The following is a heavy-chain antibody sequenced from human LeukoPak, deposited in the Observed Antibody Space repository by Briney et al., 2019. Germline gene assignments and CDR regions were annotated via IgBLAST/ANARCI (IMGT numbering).Heavy chain of an antibody. CDR1: GFTVSSNY. CDR3: ASSVVGATIGY. Sequence: PGGCLRLSCAASGFTVSSNYMSWVRQAPGKGLEWVSVIYSGGSTYYADSVKGRFTISRDNSKNTLYLQMNSLRAEDTAVYYCASSVVGATIGYWGQGTLVTVSS. D-gene: IGHD1-26*01. J-gene: IGHJ4*02. CDR2: IYSGGST. V-gene: IGHV3-66*01.